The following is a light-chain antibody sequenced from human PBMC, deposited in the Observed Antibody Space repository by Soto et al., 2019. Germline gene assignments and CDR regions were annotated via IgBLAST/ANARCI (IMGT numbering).Light chain of an antibody. V-gene: IGKV1-33*01. CDR3: QQYDNLPLT. CDR2: DAS. CDR1: QNINNC. J-gene: IGKJ2*01. Sequence: DIQMTQSPSSLSASVGDRVTISCQASQNINNCLNWYQQKPGKAPKLLMHDASNLETGVPSRFSGSGSGTDFTLTISSLQPEDIANYYCQQYDNLPLTFGQGTKLEIK.